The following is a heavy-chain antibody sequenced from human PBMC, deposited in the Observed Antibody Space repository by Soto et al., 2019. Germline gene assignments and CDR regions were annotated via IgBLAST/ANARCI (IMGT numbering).Heavy chain of an antibody. V-gene: IGHV3-30*09. CDR1: RFIFSDYA. CDR2: ISYGGDNK. CDR3: AKARHSTSWYGVDADF. D-gene: IGHD6-13*01. J-gene: IGHJ4*02. Sequence: QVQLVESGGGVVQPGRSLRLSCAASRFIFSDYAMHWVRQAPGKGLECVAVISYGGDNKYYAESVRGRFAISRDNLKNTLYLQMNSLNPEDTAVYHCAKARHSTSWYGVDADFWGQGTLVTVSS.